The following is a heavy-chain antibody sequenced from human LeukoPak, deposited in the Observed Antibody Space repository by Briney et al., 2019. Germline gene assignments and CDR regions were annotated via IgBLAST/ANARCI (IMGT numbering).Heavy chain of an antibody. V-gene: IGHV4-59*08. CDR1: GGSISSYY. J-gene: IGHJ4*02. Sequence: SETLSLTCTVSGGSISSYYWSWIRQPPGKGLEWIGYIYYSGSTSYNPSLQSRVTISVDTSKNQFSLKLSSVTAADTAVYYCARRIAAATSGYDYWGQGTLVTVSS. D-gene: IGHD6-13*01. CDR3: ARRIAAATSGYDY. CDR2: IYYSGST.